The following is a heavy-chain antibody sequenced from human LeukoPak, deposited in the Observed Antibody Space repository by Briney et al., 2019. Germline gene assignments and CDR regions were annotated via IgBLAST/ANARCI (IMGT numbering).Heavy chain of an antibody. D-gene: IGHD6-13*01. V-gene: IGHV4-4*07. CDR2: IYTSGST. J-gene: IGHJ4*02. CDR3: ARDLPYSSSWSFDY. CDR1: GGSISSYY. Sequence: PSETLSLTCTVSGGSISSYYWSWIRQPAGKGLEWIGRIYTSGSTNYNPSLKSRVTMSVDTSKNQFSLKLSSVTAADTAVYYCARDLPYSSSWSFDYWGQGTLVTVSS.